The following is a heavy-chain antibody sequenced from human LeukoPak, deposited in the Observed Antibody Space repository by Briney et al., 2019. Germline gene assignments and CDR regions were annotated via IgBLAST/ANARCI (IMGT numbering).Heavy chain of an antibody. CDR1: GFTFDDYA. V-gene: IGHV3-9*01. Sequence: PGGSLRLSCAASGFTFDDYAMHWVRQAPGKGLEWASGISWNSGSIGYADSVKGRFTISRDNAKNSLYLQMNSLRAEDTALYYCAKGTYYYDSSGYGTEPWFDPWGQGTLVAVSS. CDR2: ISWNSGSI. D-gene: IGHD3-22*01. CDR3: AKGTYYYDSSGYGTEPWFDP. J-gene: IGHJ5*02.